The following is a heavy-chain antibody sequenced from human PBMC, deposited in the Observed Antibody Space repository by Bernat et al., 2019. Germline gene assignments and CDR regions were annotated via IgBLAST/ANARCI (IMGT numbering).Heavy chain of an antibody. CDR1: GSTFSDHY. Sequence: EVQLVESGGGLVQPGGSLRLSCAASGSTFSDHYMYWVRQAPGKGLEWISRIRNKPNSYTTEYAASVKGRFTISRDDSKNSLYLQMNSLKTEDTAVYYCVRDAGYCSGGSCYNLFDSWGQGTLVTVSS. V-gene: IGHV3-72*01. J-gene: IGHJ4*01. CDR2: IRNKPNSYTT. CDR3: VRDAGYCSGGSCYNLFDS. D-gene: IGHD2-15*01.